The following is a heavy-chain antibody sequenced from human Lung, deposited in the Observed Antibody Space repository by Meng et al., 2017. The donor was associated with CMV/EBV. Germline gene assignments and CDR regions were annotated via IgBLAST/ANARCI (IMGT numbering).Heavy chain of an antibody. Sequence: ESLKISCTVSGGSVSTGGYYWTWIRQPPGKGLEWIGYIYYTGDTHYKSSLRSRLAISLDASKNQVSLKLNSVTAADTAVYYCARDLLGSSSWSYDAFDIWGRGXTVTVSS. D-gene: IGHD6-13*01. CDR3: ARDLLGSSSWSYDAFDI. J-gene: IGHJ3*02. CDR2: IYYTGDT. CDR1: GGSVSTGGYY. V-gene: IGHV4-61*08.